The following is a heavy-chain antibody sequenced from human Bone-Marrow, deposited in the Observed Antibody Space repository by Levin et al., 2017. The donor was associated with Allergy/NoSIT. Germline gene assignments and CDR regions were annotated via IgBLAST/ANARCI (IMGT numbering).Heavy chain of an antibody. V-gene: IGHV4-34*01. Sequence: SETLSLTCAVSGGSFSDYVWIWIRQFPGKGPEWIGQINHSGFTDYNPSLKSRVTISLDTPKSQFSLRLRSVTAADAAKYYCARGRREAVWTKSILNYFYYGMDVWGQGTTVAVSS. CDR2: INHSGFT. D-gene: IGHD1/OR15-1a*01. J-gene: IGHJ6*02. CDR1: GGSFSDYV. CDR3: ARGRREAVWTKSILNYFYYGMDV.